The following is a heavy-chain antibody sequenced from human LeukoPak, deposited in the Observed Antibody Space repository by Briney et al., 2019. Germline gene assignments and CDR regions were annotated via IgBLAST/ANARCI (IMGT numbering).Heavy chain of an antibody. CDR3: AREVVVVAATPAWANWFDP. D-gene: IGHD2-15*01. V-gene: IGHV1-69*06. CDR1: GGTFSTYG. Sequence: VPSVKLSCKASGGTFSTYGLNCVRQAPGQSLQCMGSIIPVFYTTNYAPHFQGRVTITADKSTSTSYMELSSLTSTDSAVYYCAREVVVVAATPAWANWFDPWGQGTLVTVSS. J-gene: IGHJ5*02. CDR2: IIPVFYTT.